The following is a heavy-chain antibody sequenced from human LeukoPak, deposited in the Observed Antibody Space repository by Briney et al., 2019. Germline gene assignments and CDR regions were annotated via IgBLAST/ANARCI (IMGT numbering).Heavy chain of an antibody. CDR2: IYSGGST. CDR3: ARRSTPAGTDY. CDR1: GFTVSSNY. D-gene: IGHD6-13*01. J-gene: IGHJ4*02. Sequence: GGSLRLSCAASGFTVSSNYMSWVRQAPGKGLEWVSVIYSGGSTYYADSVKGRFTISRDNSKNTLYLQMNSLRAEDTAVYYCARRSTPAGTDYWGQGTLVTVSS. V-gene: IGHV3-53*01.